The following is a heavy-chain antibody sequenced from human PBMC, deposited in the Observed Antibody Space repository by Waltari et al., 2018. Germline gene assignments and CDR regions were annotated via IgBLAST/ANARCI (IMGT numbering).Heavy chain of an antibody. V-gene: IGHV4-39*07. CDR3: ARGRIAARPSWFDP. CDR1: GGSISSSSYY. D-gene: IGHD6-6*01. Sequence: QLQLQESGPGLVKPSETLSLTCTVSGGSISSSSYYWGWIRQPPGKGLEWIGSIYYSGSTNYTPSLKSRVTISVTTSKNQFSLKLSSVTAADTAVYYCARGRIAARPSWFDPWGQGTLVTVSS. CDR2: IYYSGST. J-gene: IGHJ5*02.